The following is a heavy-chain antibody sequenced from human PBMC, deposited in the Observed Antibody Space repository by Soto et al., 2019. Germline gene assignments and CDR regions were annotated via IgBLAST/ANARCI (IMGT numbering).Heavy chain of an antibody. V-gene: IGHV3-23*01. CDR3: AKGSDGSRRDRLFDY. J-gene: IGHJ4*02. Sequence: EVQLLESGGGLVQPGGSLRLSCAASGFTFSSYAMSWVRQAPGKGLEWVSAISGSGGSTYYADSVKGRFTISRDNSKNTMYLHMNSLRAEVAAVYYCAKGSDGSRRDRLFDYWGQGTLVTVSS. CDR2: ISGSGGST. CDR1: GFTFSSYA. D-gene: IGHD3-10*01.